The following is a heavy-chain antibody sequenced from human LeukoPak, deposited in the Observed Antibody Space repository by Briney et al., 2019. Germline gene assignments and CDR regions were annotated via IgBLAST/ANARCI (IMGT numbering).Heavy chain of an antibody. CDR1: GFTFSDYY. V-gene: IGHV3-11*04. Sequence: PGGSLRLSCAASGFTFSDYYMSWIRQAPGKGLEWVSYISSSGSTIYYADSVKGRFTISRDNAKNSLYLQMNSLRAEDTAVYYCAKDSSGWTNYFDYWGQGTLVTVSS. J-gene: IGHJ4*02. CDR3: AKDSSGWTNYFDY. D-gene: IGHD6-19*01. CDR2: ISSSGSTI.